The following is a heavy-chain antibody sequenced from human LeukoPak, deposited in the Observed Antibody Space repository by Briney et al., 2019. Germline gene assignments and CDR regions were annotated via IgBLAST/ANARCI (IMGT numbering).Heavy chain of an antibody. J-gene: IGHJ6*04. V-gene: IGHV4-59*02. Sequence: SETLSLTCRFIGGSVTGHSWTWIRQSPGKGLEWVGDIDYSGNTKENPSLKSRVSFSLGVPKNQFSLRLTSVTAADTAVYFCATLYCARAGCRNWNLDVWGTGTIVTVSS. CDR2: IDYSGNT. D-gene: IGHD2-21*01. CDR3: ATLYCARAGCRNWNLDV. CDR1: GGSVTGHS.